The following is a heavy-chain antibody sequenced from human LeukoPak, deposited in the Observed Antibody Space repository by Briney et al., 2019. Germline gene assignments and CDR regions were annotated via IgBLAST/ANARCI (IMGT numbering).Heavy chain of an antibody. D-gene: IGHD6-19*01. J-gene: IGHJ4*02. CDR3: ATALRLYSSGWYYFDY. V-gene: IGHV1-24*01. CDR1: GYTLTELS. Sequence: ASVKVSCKVSGYTLTELSMHWVRQAPGKGLEWMGGFDPEDGETIYAQKFQGRVTTTEDTSTDTAYMELSSLRSEDTAVYYCATALRLYSSGWYYFDYWGQGTLVTVSS. CDR2: FDPEDGET.